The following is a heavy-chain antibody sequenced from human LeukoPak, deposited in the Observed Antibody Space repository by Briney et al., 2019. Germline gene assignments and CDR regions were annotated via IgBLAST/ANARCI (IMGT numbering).Heavy chain of an antibody. D-gene: IGHD4-17*01. CDR2: IYSGGST. CDR1: GLTFSSNH. V-gene: IGHV3-53*01. Sequence: PGGSLRLSCAASGLTFSSNHMTWVRQAPGKGLEWVSVIYSGGSTYYADSVKGRFTISRDNSKNTLYLRMNSLRAEDTAMYYCARGLMEVTTIYFANWGRGTLVTVSS. CDR3: ARGLMEVTTIYFAN. J-gene: IGHJ4*02.